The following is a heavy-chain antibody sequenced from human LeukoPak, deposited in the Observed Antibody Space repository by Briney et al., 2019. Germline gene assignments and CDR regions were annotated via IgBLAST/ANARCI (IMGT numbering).Heavy chain of an antibody. CDR3: AREGKSGWYDY. V-gene: IGHV3-66*01. J-gene: IGHJ4*02. Sequence: GGSLRLSCAASGFTVSSNYVSWVRQAPGKGLEWVSVIYSGGSTYYADSVKGRFTISRDNSKNTLYLQMNGLRAGDTAVYYCAREGKSGWYDYWGQGTLVTVSS. D-gene: IGHD6-19*01. CDR2: IYSGGST. CDR1: GFTVSSNY.